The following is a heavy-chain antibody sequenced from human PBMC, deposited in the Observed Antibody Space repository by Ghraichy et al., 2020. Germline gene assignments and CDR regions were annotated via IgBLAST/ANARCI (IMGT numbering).Heavy chain of an antibody. CDR3: ARRGGSKEAAGYYNYYGWDV. CDR1: GDSISRSGFY. J-gene: IGHJ6*02. V-gene: IGHV4-39*01. D-gene: IGHD6-13*01. CDR2: FYYSGST. Sequence: SETLSLTCTVSGDSISRSGFYWGWIRQPPGKGPEYIGSFYYSGSTYYNPSLKSRVTISIDTSKNKFSLKLTSLNAADTAVYYCARRGGSKEAAGYYNYYGWDVWGQGTTVAVSS.